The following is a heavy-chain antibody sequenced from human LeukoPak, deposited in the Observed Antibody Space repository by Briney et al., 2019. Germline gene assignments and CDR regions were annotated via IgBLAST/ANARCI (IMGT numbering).Heavy chain of an antibody. V-gene: IGHV3-7*01. D-gene: IGHD3-3*01. J-gene: IGHJ4*02. CDR2: IKQDGSEK. CDR3: ARDDPTLFWSGSPFY. CDR1: GFTFNSYW. Sequence: GGSLRLSCAASGFTFNSYWMSWVRQAPGKGLEWVANIKQDGSEKFYVDSVKGRFTISRDNAKNSLYLQMNSLRAEDTAVYYCARDDPTLFWSGSPFYWGQGTLVTVSS.